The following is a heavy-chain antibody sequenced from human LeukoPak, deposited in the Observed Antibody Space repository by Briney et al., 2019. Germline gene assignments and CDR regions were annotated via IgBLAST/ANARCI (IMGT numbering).Heavy chain of an antibody. V-gene: IGHV1-2*02. CDR2: INPNRGGT. CDR3: ARSNLERAEDY. Sequence: ASVKVSCKASGYTFTGYYMHWVRQAPGQGLEWMGWINPNRGGTNYAQKFQGRVTMTRDTSISTAYMELSRLRSDDTAVYYCARSNLERAEDYWGQGTLVTVSS. D-gene: IGHD1-1*01. CDR1: GYTFTGYY. J-gene: IGHJ4*02.